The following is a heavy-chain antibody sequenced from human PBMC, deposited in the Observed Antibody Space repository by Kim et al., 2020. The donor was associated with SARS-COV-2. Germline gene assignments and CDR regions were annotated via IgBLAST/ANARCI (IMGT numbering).Heavy chain of an antibody. Sequence: GGSLRLSCAASGFTFSSYGMHWVRQAPGKGLEWVAVIWYDGSNKYYADSVKGRFTISRDNSKNTLYLQMNSLRAEDTAVYYCARDARADSYSSGWYATPHYYYGMDVWGQGTTVTVSS. D-gene: IGHD6-19*01. CDR3: ARDARADSYSSGWYATPHYYYGMDV. J-gene: IGHJ6*02. CDR2: IWYDGSNK. V-gene: IGHV3-33*01. CDR1: GFTFSSYG.